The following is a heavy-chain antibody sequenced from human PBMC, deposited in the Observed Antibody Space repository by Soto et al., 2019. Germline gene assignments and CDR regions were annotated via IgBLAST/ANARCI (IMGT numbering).Heavy chain of an antibody. CDR1: GFTFTSYA. J-gene: IGHJ4*01. Sequence: EVQVLESGGALVQPGGSLRLSCVASGFTFTSYAMSWVRQAPGKGLEWVSGLNGIGHNTYYADSVKGRFTISRDNSKNTLSLQMNSLRAEDTAVYYCGKLRSFNVAAGFDSWGHGTLVTVSS. V-gene: IGHV3-23*01. CDR3: GKLRSFNVAAGFDS. D-gene: IGHD6-13*01. CDR2: LNGIGHNT.